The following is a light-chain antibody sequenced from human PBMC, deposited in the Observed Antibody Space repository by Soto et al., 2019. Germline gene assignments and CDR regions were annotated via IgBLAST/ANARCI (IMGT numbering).Light chain of an antibody. CDR3: QQRSNWPPWT. V-gene: IGKV3-11*01. Sequence: EIVLTQSPATLSLSPGERATLSCRASQSVSSYLAWYQQKPGRAPRLLIYDASNRATGIPARFSGSGSGTDFTLTISRLEPEDFAVYYCQQRSNWPPWTFGQGTKVDIK. CDR1: QSVSSY. CDR2: DAS. J-gene: IGKJ1*01.